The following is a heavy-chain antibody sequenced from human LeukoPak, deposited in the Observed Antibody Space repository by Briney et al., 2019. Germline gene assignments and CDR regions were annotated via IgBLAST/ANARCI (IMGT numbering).Heavy chain of an antibody. D-gene: IGHD3-22*01. Sequence: VASVKVSCKASGYTFTDYAMNWVRQAPGQGLEWMGWISGYNGNTYYAQKFQGRVTMTTDTSTSTAYMELRSLRSDDTAVYYCARDAFRHYYDSGGYGCYYYYYMDVWGKGTTVTISS. V-gene: IGHV1-18*01. CDR3: ARDAFRHYYDSGGYGCYYYYYMDV. CDR1: GYTFTDYA. CDR2: ISGYNGNT. J-gene: IGHJ6*03.